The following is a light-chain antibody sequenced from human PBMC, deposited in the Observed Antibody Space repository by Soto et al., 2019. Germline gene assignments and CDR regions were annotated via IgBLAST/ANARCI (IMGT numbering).Light chain of an antibody. CDR1: SSDVGSYDL. V-gene: IGLV2-23*02. CDR2: EVS. J-gene: IGLJ2*01. CDR3: CSYAGSSTLYVV. Sequence: QSVLTQPASVSGSPGQSITISCTGTSSDVGSYDLVSWYQHHPGKAPKLMIYEVSKRPSGVSNRFSGSKSGNTASLTISGLQAEDEADYYCCSYAGSSTLYVVFGGRTKLTVL.